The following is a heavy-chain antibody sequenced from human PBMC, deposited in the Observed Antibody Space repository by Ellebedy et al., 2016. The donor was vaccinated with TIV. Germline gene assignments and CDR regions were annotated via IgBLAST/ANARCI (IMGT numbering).Heavy chain of an antibody. CDR2: INPSGGST. J-gene: IGHJ6*03. CDR3: ARAYYDFWSGYYTTGNYYYYMHV. CDR1: GYTFTSYY. Sequence: ASVQVSCXASGYTFTSYYMHWVRQAPGQGLERMGIINPSGGSTSYAQKFQGRVTITADESTSTAYMELSSLRSEDTAVYYCARAYYDFWSGYYTTGNYYYYMHVWGKGTTVTVSS. D-gene: IGHD3-3*01. V-gene: IGHV1-46*01.